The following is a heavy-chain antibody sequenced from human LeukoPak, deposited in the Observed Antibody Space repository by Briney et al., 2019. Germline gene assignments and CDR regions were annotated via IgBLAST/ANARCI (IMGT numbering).Heavy chain of an antibody. V-gene: IGHV3-7*01. J-gene: IGHJ4*02. D-gene: IGHD3-3*01. Sequence: GGSLRLSCAASGFTFSSYWMSWVRQAPGKGLEWVANIKQDGSEKYYVDSVKGRFTISRDNAKNSLYLQMNSLRAEDTAVYYCASPGRGLEWPDYFDYWGQGTLVTVSS. CDR3: ASPGRGLEWPDYFDY. CDR1: GFTFSSYW. CDR2: IKQDGSEK.